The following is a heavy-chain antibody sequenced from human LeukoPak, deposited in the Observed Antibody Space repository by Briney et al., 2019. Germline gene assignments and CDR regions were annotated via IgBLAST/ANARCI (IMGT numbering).Heavy chain of an antibody. J-gene: IGHJ4*02. CDR1: GFTFSSYS. D-gene: IGHD3-22*01. CDR2: ISSSSSYI. Sequence: GGSLRLSCAASGFTFSSYSMNWVRQAPGKGLEWVSSISSSSSYIYYADSVKGRFTISRDNAKNSLYLQMNSLRAEDTAVYYCARSRYYYDSSGYYYRLYYFDYWGQGTLVTVSS. V-gene: IGHV3-21*01. CDR3: ARSRYYYDSSGYYYRLYYFDY.